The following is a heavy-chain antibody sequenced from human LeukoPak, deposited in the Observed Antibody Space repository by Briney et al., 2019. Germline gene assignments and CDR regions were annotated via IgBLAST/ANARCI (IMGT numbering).Heavy chain of an antibody. Sequence: GASVKVSCKASGYTFTGYRMHWVRQAPGQGLEWMGWINPNSGGTNYAQKFQGRVTMTRDTSISTAYMELSGLRSDDTAVYYCARDSGYYATSSLFQDYWGQGTLVTVSS. CDR3: ARDSGYYATSSLFQDY. D-gene: IGHD3-3*01. J-gene: IGHJ4*02. CDR1: GYTFTGYR. CDR2: INPNSGGT. V-gene: IGHV1-2*02.